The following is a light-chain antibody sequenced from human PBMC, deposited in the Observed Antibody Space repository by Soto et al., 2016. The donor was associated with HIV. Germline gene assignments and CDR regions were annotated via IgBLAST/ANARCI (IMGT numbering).Light chain of an antibody. CDR2: DDS. J-gene: IGLJ2*01. Sequence: SYVLTQPPSVSVAPGKTARIACGGNNIGSKSVHWYQQKPGQAPVLVVYDDSDRPSGIPERFSGSNSGNSATLTISRVEAGDEADYFCQVWDSSSNHVVFGGGTKLTVL. V-gene: IGLV3-21*03. CDR3: QVWDSSSNHVV. CDR1: NIGSKS.